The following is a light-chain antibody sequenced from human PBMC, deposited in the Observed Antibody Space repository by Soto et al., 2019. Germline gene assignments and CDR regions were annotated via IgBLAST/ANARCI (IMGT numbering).Light chain of an antibody. CDR1: HSNIGANT. Sequence: SVLSQPPSASGTPGQRVSLSCSGSHSNIGANTVNWYQHVPGAAPTLLIYTNDQRPSGVAGRFSGSKSGTSASLAISGLQSDDEGHYYCAAWDDSLNGLIFGGGTQLTVL. J-gene: IGLJ2*01. CDR3: AAWDDSLNGLI. CDR2: TND. V-gene: IGLV1-44*01.